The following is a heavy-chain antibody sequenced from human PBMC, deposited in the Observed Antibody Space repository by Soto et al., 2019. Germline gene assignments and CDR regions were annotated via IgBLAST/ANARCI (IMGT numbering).Heavy chain of an antibody. V-gene: IGHV1-2*02. D-gene: IGHD3-9*01. CDR1: GYTFTVYY. J-gene: IGHJ5*02. CDR3: ARTTYYDILTGYSP. Sequence: ASVKVSCKASGYTFTVYYMHWVLQSPGQGLEWMGWINPNSGGTNYAQKFQGRVTMTRDTSISTAYMELSRLRSDDTAVYYCARTTYYDILTGYSPWGQGTLVTVSS. CDR2: INPNSGGT.